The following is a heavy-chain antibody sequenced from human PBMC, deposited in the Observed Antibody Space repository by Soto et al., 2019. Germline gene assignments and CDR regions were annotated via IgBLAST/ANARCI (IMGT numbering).Heavy chain of an antibody. D-gene: IGHD6-19*01. J-gene: IGHJ4*02. CDR1: GGTFSSYA. CDR2: IIPIFGTA. CDR3: ARERTVAGNDY. V-gene: IGHV1-69*05. Sequence: SVKVSCKASGGTFSSYAISWVRQAPGQGLEWMGGIIPIFGTANYAQKFQGRVTMTRNTSITTAYMELSSLRSEDTAVYYCARERTVAGNDYWGQGTLVTVSS.